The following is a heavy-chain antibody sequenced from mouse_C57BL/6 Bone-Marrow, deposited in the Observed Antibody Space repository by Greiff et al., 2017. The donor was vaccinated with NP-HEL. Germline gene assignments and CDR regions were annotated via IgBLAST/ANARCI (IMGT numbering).Heavy chain of an antibody. D-gene: IGHD1-1*02. Sequence: EVMLVESGGDLVKPGGSLKLSCAASGFTFSSYGMSWVRQTPDKRLEWVATISSGGSYTYYPDSVKGRFTISRDNAKNTLYLQMSSLKSEDTAMYYCARHGNSDYWGQGTTLTVSS. V-gene: IGHV5-6*01. CDR1: GFTFSSYG. J-gene: IGHJ2*01. CDR3: ARHGNSDY. CDR2: ISSGGSYT.